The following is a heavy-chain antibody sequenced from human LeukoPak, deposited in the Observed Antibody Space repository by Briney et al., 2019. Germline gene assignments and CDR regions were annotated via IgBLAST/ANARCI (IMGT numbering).Heavy chain of an antibody. Sequence: PSGTLSLTCAVSGGSISSSNWWSWVRQPPGKGLEWIGEIHHSGSTNYNPSLKGRVTISVDKSKNQFSLKLSSVTAADTAVYYCARGYSGYDFVPYFDYWGQGTLVTVSS. CDR2: IHHSGST. CDR1: GGSISSSNW. V-gene: IGHV4-4*02. CDR3: ARGYSGYDFVPYFDY. J-gene: IGHJ4*02. D-gene: IGHD5-12*01.